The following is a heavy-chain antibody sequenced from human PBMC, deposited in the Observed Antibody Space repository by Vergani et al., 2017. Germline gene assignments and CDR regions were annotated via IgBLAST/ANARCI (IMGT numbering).Heavy chain of an antibody. Sequence: QVQLQESGPGLVKPSETLSLTCTVSGGSISSYYWSWIRQPPGKGLEWIGYIYYSGSTNYNPSLKSRVTISVDTSQNQFSLKLSSVTAADTAVYYWARYQYQLLQAAFDIWGQGTMVTVSS. D-gene: IGHD2-2*01. V-gene: IGHV4-59*01. J-gene: IGHJ3*02. CDR2: IYYSGST. CDR1: GGSISSYY. CDR3: ARYQYQLLQAAFDI.